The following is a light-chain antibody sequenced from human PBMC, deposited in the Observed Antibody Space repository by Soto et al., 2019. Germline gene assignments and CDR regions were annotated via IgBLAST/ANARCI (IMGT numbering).Light chain of an antibody. CDR1: QSVASK. V-gene: IGKV3-15*01. Sequence: EVVLTQSPATLSVSPGERATLSCRASQSVASKLAWYQQKRGQAPRLLMYDASTRDTGVPARFGGSGSGTEFTLTISSLQSEDFAVYYCQQYNNWPPFSFGQGTKLEIK. CDR2: DAS. J-gene: IGKJ2*01. CDR3: QQYNNWPPFS.